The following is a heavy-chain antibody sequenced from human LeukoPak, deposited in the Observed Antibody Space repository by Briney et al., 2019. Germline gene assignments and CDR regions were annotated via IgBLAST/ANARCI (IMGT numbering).Heavy chain of an antibody. Sequence: ASVKVSCKTFGYTFTNYYMHWVRQAPGQGLEWMGIINPSGSSTTYAQKFQGRVTMTRDTSTTTDFMELTSLRSEDTAVYYCARHDLGGNSTFDYWGQGTLVTVS. J-gene: IGHJ4*02. CDR1: GYTFTNYY. CDR2: INPSGSST. CDR3: ARHDLGGNSTFDY. V-gene: IGHV1-46*01. D-gene: IGHD4-23*01.